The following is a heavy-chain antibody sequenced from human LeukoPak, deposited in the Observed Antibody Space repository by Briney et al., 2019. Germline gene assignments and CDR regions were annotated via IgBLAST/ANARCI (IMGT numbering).Heavy chain of an antibody. CDR3: ARISLPPSDNFDS. CDR1: EFTFSSHP. D-gene: IGHD2-15*01. J-gene: IGHJ4*02. Sequence: GGSLRLSCAASEFTFSSHPMGWVRRAPGKGLEWVSSICSSSGCTYYADSVRGRSAISRDDSKNTLYLQMNSLRAEDTAVYYCARISLPPSDNFDSWGQGTLVTVSS. V-gene: IGHV3-23*01. CDR2: ICSSSGCT.